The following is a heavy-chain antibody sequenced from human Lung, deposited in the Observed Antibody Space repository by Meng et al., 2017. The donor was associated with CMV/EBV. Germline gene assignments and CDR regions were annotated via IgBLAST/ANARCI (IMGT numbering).Heavy chain of an antibody. J-gene: IGHJ3*02. Sequence: GESLKISCAASGFTFSDAWMTWVRQPPGKGLEWLGRIKSDTDGGTTDYAAPLKGRFTIPRDDSKNTLFLQMNSLKTEDTAMYYCTTDTSGGYSYDIWGQGTLVTVSS. D-gene: IGHD3-10*01. CDR3: TTDTSGGYSYDI. V-gene: IGHV3-15*01. CDR1: GFTFSDAW. CDR2: IKSDTDGGTT.